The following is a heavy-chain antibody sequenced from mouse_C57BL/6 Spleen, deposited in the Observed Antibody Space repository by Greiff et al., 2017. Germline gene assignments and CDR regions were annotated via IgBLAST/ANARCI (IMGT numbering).Heavy chain of an antibody. Sequence: VQLQQPGAELVRPGSSVKLSCKASGYTFTSYWLDWVKQRPGQGLEWIGNIYPSDSETHYNQKFKDKATLTVDKSSSTAYMQLSSLTSEDSAVYYCARASSHHYYAMDYWGQGTSVTVSS. CDR3: ARASSHHYYAMDY. V-gene: IGHV1-61*01. D-gene: IGHD1-1*01. CDR1: GYTFTSYW. J-gene: IGHJ4*01. CDR2: IYPSDSET.